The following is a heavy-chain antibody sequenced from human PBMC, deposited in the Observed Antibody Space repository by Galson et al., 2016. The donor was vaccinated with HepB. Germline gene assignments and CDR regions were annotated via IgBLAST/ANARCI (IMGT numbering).Heavy chain of an antibody. CDR1: NGSVSSYSYY. D-gene: IGHD4-17*01. J-gene: IGHJ6*02. V-gene: IGHV4-61*01. Sequence: ETLSLTCTVSNGSVSSYSYYWSWFRQPPGKGLEWIGYIYYSGSTNYNPSLKSRVTMSLDTSKNQFPLKLTSVTAADTAVYYCAREAVTTAYGVDVWGQGTTVTVSS. CDR2: IYYSGST. CDR3: AREAVTTAYGVDV.